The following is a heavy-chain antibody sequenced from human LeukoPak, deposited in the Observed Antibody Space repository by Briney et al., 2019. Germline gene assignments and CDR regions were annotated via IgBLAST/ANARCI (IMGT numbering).Heavy chain of an antibody. CDR2: INHSGST. J-gene: IGHJ4*02. CDR3: ARSDPMVRGVISLSFDY. D-gene: IGHD3-10*01. V-gene: IGHV4-34*01. Sequence: SETLSLTCAVYGGSFSGYYWSWIRQPPGKGLEWIGEINHSGSTNYNPSLKSRVTISVDTSKNQFSLKLSSVTAADTAVYYCARSDPMVRGVISLSFDYWGQGTLVTVSS. CDR1: GGSFSGYY.